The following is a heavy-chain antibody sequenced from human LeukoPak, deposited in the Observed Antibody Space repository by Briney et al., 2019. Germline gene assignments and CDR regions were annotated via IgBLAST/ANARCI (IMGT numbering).Heavy chain of an antibody. CDR3: ARWRAADDAFDI. CDR1: GFTFSNYD. Sequence: GALRLSCAASGFTFSNYDMHWVRQSTGQGLEWVSAIGIAGDTKYSDSVRGRFIISRENAENSFYLQMNNLRAGDTAVYYCARWRAADDAFDIWGQGTMVTVSS. V-gene: IGHV3-13*01. J-gene: IGHJ3*02. D-gene: IGHD6-13*01. CDR2: IGIAGDT.